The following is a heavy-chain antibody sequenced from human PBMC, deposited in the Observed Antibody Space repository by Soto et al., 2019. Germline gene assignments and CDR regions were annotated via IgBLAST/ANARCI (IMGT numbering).Heavy chain of an antibody. Sequence: SETLSLTCTVSGGSISSGGYYWSWIRQHPGKGLEWIGYIYYSGSTYYNPSLKSRVTISVDTSKNQFSLKLSSVTAADTAVYYCARTTYSSSWPNWFDPWGQGTLVTVSS. CDR2: IYYSGST. J-gene: IGHJ5*02. V-gene: IGHV4-31*03. CDR3: ARTTYSSSWPNWFDP. CDR1: GGSISSGGYY. D-gene: IGHD6-13*01.